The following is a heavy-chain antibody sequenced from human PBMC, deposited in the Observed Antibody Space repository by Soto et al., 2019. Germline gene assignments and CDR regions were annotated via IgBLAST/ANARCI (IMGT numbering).Heavy chain of an antibody. J-gene: IGHJ4*02. CDR3: ARDPGGYSSGCHQYGFDY. CDR2: INPNSGGT. D-gene: IGHD6-19*01. Sequence: ASVKVSCKASGYTFTGYYMHWVRQAPGQGLEWMGWINPNSGGTNYAQKFQGWVTMTRDTSISTAYMELSRLRSDDTAVYYCARDPGGYSSGCHQYGFDYWGQGTLVPVSS. CDR1: GYTFTGYY. V-gene: IGHV1-2*04.